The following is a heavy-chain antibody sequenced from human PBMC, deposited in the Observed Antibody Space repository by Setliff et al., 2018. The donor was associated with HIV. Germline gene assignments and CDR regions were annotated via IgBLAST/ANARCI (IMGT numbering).Heavy chain of an antibody. CDR1: RDSISTSG. CDR2: IIPIFGTA. V-gene: IGHV1-69*13. CDR3: AREKDTMVRGYPPPIGFDI. D-gene: IGHD3-10*01. J-gene: IGHJ3*02. Sequence: SSVKVSCKASRDSISTSGINWVRLAPGQGLEWMGGIIPIFGTADYAQKFQGRVTLTADESTSTVYMELSSLRSEDTALYYCAREKDTMVRGYPPPIGFDIWGQGTMVTVSS.